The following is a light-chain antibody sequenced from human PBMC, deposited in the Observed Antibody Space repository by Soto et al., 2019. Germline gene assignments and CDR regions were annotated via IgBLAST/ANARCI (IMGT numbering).Light chain of an antibody. V-gene: IGLV2-8*01. CDR1: STDVGAYNY. J-gene: IGLJ2*01. CDR3: SSYAGSNNLL. Sequence: QSALTQPPSASGSPGQSVTISCTGTSTDVGAYNYVSWYQQHPGKAPKLMIYEVTKRPSGVPDRFSGSKSGNTASLTVSGLQAEDEAHYYCSSYAGSNNLLFGGGTKLTVL. CDR2: EVT.